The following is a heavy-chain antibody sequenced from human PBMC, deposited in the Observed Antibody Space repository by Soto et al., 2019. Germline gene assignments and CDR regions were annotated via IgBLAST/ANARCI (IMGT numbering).Heavy chain of an antibody. D-gene: IGHD1-7*01. CDR1: GGFVRSDP. CDR3: AKGEGQWELPL. V-gene: IGHV1-69*01. Sequence: QLQLVQSGAEVKKPGSSVKVSCKASGGFVRSDPISWVRQAPGQGPEWIGGIIPVFGSPTYAEKFQGRVTITADDSSTTAYLELTSLKSEDTAVYFCAKGEGQWELPLWGQGTQVTVSS. J-gene: IGHJ4*02. CDR2: IIPVFGSP.